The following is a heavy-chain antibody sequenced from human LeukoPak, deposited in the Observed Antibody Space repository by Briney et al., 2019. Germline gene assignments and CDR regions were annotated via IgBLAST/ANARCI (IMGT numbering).Heavy chain of an antibody. V-gene: IGHV3-21*01. Sequence: TGGSLRLSCAASGFTFSSYSMNWVRQAPGKGLEWVSSISSSSSYIYYADSVKGRFTISRDNAKNSLYLQMNSLRAEDTAVYYCARGGQEVVATIDYWGQGTLVTVSS. CDR2: ISSSSSYI. CDR3: ARGGQEVVATIDY. J-gene: IGHJ4*02. CDR1: GFTFSSYS. D-gene: IGHD5-12*01.